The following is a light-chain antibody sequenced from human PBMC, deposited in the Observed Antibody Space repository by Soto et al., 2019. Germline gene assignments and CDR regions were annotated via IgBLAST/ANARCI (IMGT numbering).Light chain of an antibody. Sequence: SALTKPPSASGSPGQSVAISCTGTSSDVGGYNYVSWYQQYPGKAPKLMIYDVTKRPSGVPDRFSGSKSGNTASLTVSGLQAEDEADYYCSSYAGTHIVFGTGTKVTVL. CDR3: SSYAGTHIV. J-gene: IGLJ1*01. CDR1: SSDVGGYNY. CDR2: DVT. V-gene: IGLV2-8*01.